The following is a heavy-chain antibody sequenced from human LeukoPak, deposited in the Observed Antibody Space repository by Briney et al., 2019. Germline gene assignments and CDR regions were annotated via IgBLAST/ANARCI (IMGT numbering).Heavy chain of an antibody. CDR2: IWYDGSNK. CDR3: ARSTASGSYDNYLDY. CDR1: GFIFSSYC. Sequence: PGGSLRLFCAAAGFIFSSYCMHWVRQAPGKGLEWVTVIWYDGSNKKYADSVTGRFTISRDNSKNTLYLQMNSLRAEDTAVYYCARSTASGSYDNYLDYWGQGTLVTVSS. J-gene: IGHJ4*02. D-gene: IGHD1-26*01. V-gene: IGHV3-33*01.